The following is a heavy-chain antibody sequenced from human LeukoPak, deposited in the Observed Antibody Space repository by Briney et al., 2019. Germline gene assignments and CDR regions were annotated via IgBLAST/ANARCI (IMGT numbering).Heavy chain of an antibody. CDR1: GGSISTYY. J-gene: IGHJ5*02. V-gene: IGHV4-59*01. CDR3: ARDEGRYRWFDP. Sequence: PSETLSLTCTVSGGSISTYYWSWIRQPPGKGLEWIGYIHYSGSTYYNPSLKSRVTITVDTSKNQFSLKLSSVTAADTAVYYCARDEGRYRWFDPWGQGTLVTVSS. D-gene: IGHD4-11*01. CDR2: IHYSGST.